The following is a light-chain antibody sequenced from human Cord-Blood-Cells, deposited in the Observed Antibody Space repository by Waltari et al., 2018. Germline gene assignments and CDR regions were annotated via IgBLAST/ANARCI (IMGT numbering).Light chain of an antibody. Sequence: IVLTPSPGTLSLSPGERATLSCRASQSVSSSYLAWYQQKPGQAPRLLIYGASSRATGIPDRFSGSGCGTDFTLTISRLEPEDFAVYYCQQYGSSPPITFGQGTRLEIK. CDR1: QSVSSSY. V-gene: IGKV3-20*01. CDR3: QQYGSSPPIT. CDR2: GAS. J-gene: IGKJ5*01.